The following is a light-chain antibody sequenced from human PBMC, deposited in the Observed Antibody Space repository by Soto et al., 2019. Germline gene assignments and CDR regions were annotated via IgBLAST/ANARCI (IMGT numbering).Light chain of an antibody. V-gene: IGLV1-47*01. CDR3: AAWYDSRSGWV. J-gene: IGLJ3*02. Sequence: QSVLTQPPSTSGTPGQRVTISCSGSSSNIGSNYVYWYQQLPGTDPKLLIYRNNQRPSWGPDRFSGSKSATYASLAISGRRSEDEDDYYCAAWYDSRSGWVFGGGTKLTVL. CDR1: SSNIGSNY. CDR2: RNN.